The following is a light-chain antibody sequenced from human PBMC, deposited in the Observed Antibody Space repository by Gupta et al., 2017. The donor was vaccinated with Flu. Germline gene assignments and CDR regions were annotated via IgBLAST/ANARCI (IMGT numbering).Light chain of an antibody. Sequence: GQTNRSTCGGNNSGSNSVHWYQQKPDQAQFMVVYNNSDRPAGIPERFSGSNSVNTATLTMSRVEAGDEDDDYCQVWNRGNNEEVFAAGTKLTVL. V-gene: IGLV3-21*02. J-gene: IGLJ1*01. CDR3: QVWNRGNNEEV. CDR2: NNS. CDR1: NSGSNS.